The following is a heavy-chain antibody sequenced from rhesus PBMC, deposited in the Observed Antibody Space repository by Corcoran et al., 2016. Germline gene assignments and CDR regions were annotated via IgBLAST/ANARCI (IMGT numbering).Heavy chain of an antibody. CDR3: TRGGNEAGDY. CDR1: GFIFSDYY. J-gene: IGHJ4*01. CDR2: IINDGGRT. V-gene: IGHV3-59*01. Sequence: EVQLVESGGGLAKPGGSLRLSCAASGFIFSDYYIHWVRPASGRGLEWVSRIINDGGRTGYEDSVKGRFTISRENAKNTLYLQMDSLRAEDTAVYYCTRGGNEAGDYWGQGVLVTVSS. D-gene: IGHD3-9*01.